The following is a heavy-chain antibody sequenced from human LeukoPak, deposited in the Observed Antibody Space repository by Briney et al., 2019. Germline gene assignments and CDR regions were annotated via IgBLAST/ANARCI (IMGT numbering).Heavy chain of an antibody. J-gene: IGHJ4*02. V-gene: IGHV3-23*01. CDR2: ISGFNT. D-gene: IGHD2-8*01. CDR3: AKDVCTSPRCLLYFDS. Sequence: GGSLRLSCTTSGFAFSNYAMNWVRQAPGKGPEWVSGISGFNTYYADSVKGRFTIFRDNSKNVLYLQMDCLRAEDTAVYSCAKDVCTSPRCLLYFDSWGRGNLVTVSS. CDR1: GFAFSNYA.